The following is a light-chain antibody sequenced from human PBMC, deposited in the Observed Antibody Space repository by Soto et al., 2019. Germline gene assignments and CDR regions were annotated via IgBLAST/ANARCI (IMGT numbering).Light chain of an antibody. CDR3: SSYAGSSNYV. V-gene: IGLV2-8*01. Sequence: SALTQPPSASGAPGQSVTISCTGTSSDVGGYNYVSWYQQHPGKAPKLMIYEVSKRPSGVPDRFSGSKSGNTASLTVSGLQADDEADYYCSSYAGSSNYVFGTGTKLTVL. CDR2: EVS. J-gene: IGLJ1*01. CDR1: SSDVGGYNY.